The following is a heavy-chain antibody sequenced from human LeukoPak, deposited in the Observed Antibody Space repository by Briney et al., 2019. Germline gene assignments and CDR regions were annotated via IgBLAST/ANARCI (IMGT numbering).Heavy chain of an antibody. CDR1: GYTFTGYY. CDR2: INPNSGGT. D-gene: IGHD6-25*01. Sequence: ASVKVSCKASGYTFTGYYMHWVRQAPGQGLEWMGWINPNSGGTNYAQKFQGRVTMTRDTSISTAYMELSSLRSEDTAVYYCATAAAGDQTRFDYWGQGTLVTVSS. V-gene: IGHV1-2*02. J-gene: IGHJ4*02. CDR3: ATAAAGDQTRFDY.